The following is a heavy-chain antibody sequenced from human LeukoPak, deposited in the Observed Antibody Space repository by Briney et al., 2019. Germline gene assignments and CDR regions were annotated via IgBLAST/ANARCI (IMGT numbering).Heavy chain of an antibody. CDR1: GYTFTNHG. V-gene: IGHV1-18*01. CDR3: ARSGGWAYGDYDGFIAFDI. J-gene: IGHJ3*02. D-gene: IGHD4-17*01. CDR2: ISTYNGNT. Sequence: ASVKVSCKASGYTFTNHGISWVRQAPGQGLEWMGWISTYNGNTDYAQKLQGRVTMTTDTSTSTAYMELRSLRSDDTAVYYCARSGGWAYGDYDGFIAFDIWGQGTMVTVSS.